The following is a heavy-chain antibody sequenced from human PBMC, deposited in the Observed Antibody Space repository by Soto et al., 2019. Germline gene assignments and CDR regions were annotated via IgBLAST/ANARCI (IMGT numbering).Heavy chain of an antibody. CDR3: AREHIRNVAVAGWWTPPHAFDI. Sequence: QAQLTQSGAEVKEPGASVKVSCKTSDYTFPSYGINWVRQAPGQGLEWLGWIGARNGNTNFAQKFQDRVTMTRETSTSTVYMELSSLRSEDTAVYYCAREHIRNVAVAGWWTPPHAFDIWGQGTMVTVSS. CDR2: IGARNGNT. J-gene: IGHJ3*02. D-gene: IGHD6-19*01. V-gene: IGHV1-18*01. CDR1: DYTFPSYG.